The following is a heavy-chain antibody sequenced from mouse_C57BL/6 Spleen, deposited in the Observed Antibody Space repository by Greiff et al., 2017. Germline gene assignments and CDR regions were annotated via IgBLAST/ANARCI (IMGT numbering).Heavy chain of an antibody. Sequence: QVQLQQPGAELVKPGASVKLSCKASGYTFTSYWMHWVKQRPGQGLEWIGMIHPNSGSTNYNEKFKSKATLTVDKSSSTAYMQLSSLTSEDSAVYYCAREVTTVVAHGLDVWGTGTPVTVSS. CDR2: IHPNSGST. D-gene: IGHD1-1*01. CDR1: GYTFTSYW. CDR3: AREVTTVVAHGLDV. J-gene: IGHJ1*03. V-gene: IGHV1-64*01.